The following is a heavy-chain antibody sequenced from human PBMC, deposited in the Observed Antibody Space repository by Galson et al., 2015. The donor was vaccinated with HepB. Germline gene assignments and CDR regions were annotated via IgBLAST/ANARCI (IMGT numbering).Heavy chain of an antibody. V-gene: IGHV3-11*01. CDR1: GFTFSDYY. D-gene: IGHD5-24*01. Sequence: SLRLSCAASGFTFSDYYMRWIRQAPGKGLEWVSYIGGSGSAIYYADSVKGRFTISRDNAKNSLYLQMNSLRAEDTAVYYCARARWGGYKLYNFDFWGQGTLVXVSS. J-gene: IGHJ4*02. CDR2: IGGSGSAI. CDR3: ARARWGGYKLYNFDF.